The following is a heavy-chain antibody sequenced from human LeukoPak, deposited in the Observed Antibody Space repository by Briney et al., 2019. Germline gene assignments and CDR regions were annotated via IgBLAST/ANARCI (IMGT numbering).Heavy chain of an antibody. CDR1: GGSFSNYA. Sequence: SVKVSCKASGGSFSNYAITWVRQAPGQGLGWMGGIIPMFATENYAQEFQGRVTITADKSTTTAYMKLSSLRSDDTAVYYCATAPPYSGYDWGESWGQGTLVTVSS. V-gene: IGHV1-69*06. D-gene: IGHD5-12*01. CDR3: ATAPPYSGYDWGES. CDR2: IIPMFATE. J-gene: IGHJ4*02.